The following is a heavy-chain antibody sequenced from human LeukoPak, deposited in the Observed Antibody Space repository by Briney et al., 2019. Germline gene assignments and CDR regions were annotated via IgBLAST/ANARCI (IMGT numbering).Heavy chain of an antibody. J-gene: IGHJ4*02. CDR2: ITASGTAM. V-gene: IGHV3-48*02. CDR3: ASSGSYRFDY. Sequence: GGSLRLSCTASGFTFGDYALNWVRQAPGKGLEWVSHITASGTAMFYADSVKGRFTISRDNAKNSLYLQMNSLRDEDTAVYYCASSGSYRFDYWGQGTLVTVSS. D-gene: IGHD1-26*01. CDR1: GFTFGDYA.